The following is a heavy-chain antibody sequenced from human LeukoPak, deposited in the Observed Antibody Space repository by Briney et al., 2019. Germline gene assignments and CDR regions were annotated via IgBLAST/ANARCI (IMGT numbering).Heavy chain of an antibody. CDR2: ISSSGSTI. D-gene: IGHD2-15*01. Sequence: GGSLRLSCAASGFTFNYYYMSWIRQAPGKGLEWISYISSSGSTIYYADSVKGRFTISRDNAKNSLYLQMNSLRADDTAVYYCARALGYCSGGSCYSTHFDYWGQGTLVTVSP. CDR3: ARALGYCSGGSCYSTHFDY. J-gene: IGHJ4*02. V-gene: IGHV3-11*01. CDR1: GFTFNYYY.